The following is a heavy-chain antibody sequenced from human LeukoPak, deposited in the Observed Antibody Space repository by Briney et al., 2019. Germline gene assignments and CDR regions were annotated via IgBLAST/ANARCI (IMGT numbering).Heavy chain of an antibody. CDR3: ARDLGFGYMDV. J-gene: IGHJ6*03. D-gene: IGHD3-10*01. CDR2: IYSGGST. V-gene: IGHV3-66*01. Sequence: GGSLRLSCAASGFTFSSYSMNWVRQAPGKGLEWVSVIYSGGSTYYADSVKGRFTISRDNSKNTLYLQMNSLRAEDTAVYYCARDLGFGYMDVWGKGTTVTVSS. CDR1: GFTFSSYS.